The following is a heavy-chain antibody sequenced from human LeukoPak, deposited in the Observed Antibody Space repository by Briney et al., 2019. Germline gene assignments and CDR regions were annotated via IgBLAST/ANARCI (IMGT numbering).Heavy chain of an antibody. CDR3: ARSHVGGYYDFWSGDYYYYGMDV. CDR2: IWYDGSNK. D-gene: IGHD3-3*01. CDR1: GFTFSSYG. Sequence: GGSLRLSCAASGFTFSSYGMHWVRQAPGKGLEWVAVIWYDGSNKYYADSVKGRFTISRDNSKNTLYLQMNSLRAEDTAAYYCARSHVGGYYDFWSGDYYYYGMDVWGQGTTVTVSS. J-gene: IGHJ6*02. V-gene: IGHV3-33*01.